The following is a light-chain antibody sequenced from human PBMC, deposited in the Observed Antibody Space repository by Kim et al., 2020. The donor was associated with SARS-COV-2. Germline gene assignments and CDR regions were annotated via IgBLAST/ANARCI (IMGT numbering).Light chain of an antibody. J-gene: IGKJ2*03. Sequence: EIVLTQSPGTLSLSPGERATLSCRASQSVSSSYLAWYQQKPGQAPRLLIYSASSRATGIPDRFSGSGSGTDFTLTISRLEPEDFAVYYCQQYGSSPPQYSFGQGTKLEIK. CDR1: QSVSSSY. CDR3: QQYGSSPPQYS. CDR2: SAS. V-gene: IGKV3-20*01.